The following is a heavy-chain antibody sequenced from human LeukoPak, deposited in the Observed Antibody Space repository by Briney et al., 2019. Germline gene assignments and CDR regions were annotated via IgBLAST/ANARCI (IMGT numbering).Heavy chain of an antibody. J-gene: IGHJ5*02. CDR1: GGSISSGGYY. Sequence: SETLSLTCTVSGGSISSGGYYWSWIRQHPGKGLEWIGYIYYSGSTYYNPSLKSRVTISVDTSKNQFSLKLSSVTAADTAVYYCAREGCSGGSCYGWFDPWGQRTLVTVSS. CDR2: IYYSGST. V-gene: IGHV4-31*03. D-gene: IGHD2-15*01. CDR3: AREGCSGGSCYGWFDP.